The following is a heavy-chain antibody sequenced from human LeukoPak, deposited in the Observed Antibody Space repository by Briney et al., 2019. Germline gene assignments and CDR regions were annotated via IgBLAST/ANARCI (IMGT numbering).Heavy chain of an antibody. V-gene: IGHV3-30*02. J-gene: IGHJ4*02. CDR1: GFTFSSFG. CDR2: TRYDGSNT. D-gene: IGHD5-18*01. Sequence: GGSLRLSCAASGFTFSSFGMHWVRQAPGKRLEWVAFTRYDGSNTYYADSVKGRFTISRDNSKNTMYLQMNSLRAEDTAVYYCAKRIQSAMAMGYWGQGTLVTVSS. CDR3: AKRIQSAMAMGY.